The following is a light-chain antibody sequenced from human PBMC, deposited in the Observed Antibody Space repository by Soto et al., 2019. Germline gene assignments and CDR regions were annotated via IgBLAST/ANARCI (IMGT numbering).Light chain of an antibody. CDR3: SSYTTSSTLSVV. V-gene: IGLV2-14*01. CDR2: GVT. Sequence: QSALTQPAYVSGSPGQSITIACTGTSSDDGGYNYVSGYQQHTGKAPKLMISGVTYRPSGVSNRFSGSKSVNTASLTISGLQSEDEPDYCCSSYTTSSTLSVVFGGGTKLTVL. CDR1: SSDDGGYNY. J-gene: IGLJ2*01.